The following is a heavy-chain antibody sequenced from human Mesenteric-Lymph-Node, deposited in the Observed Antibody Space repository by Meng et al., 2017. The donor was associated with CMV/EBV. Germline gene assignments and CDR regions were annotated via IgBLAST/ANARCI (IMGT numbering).Heavy chain of an antibody. CDR3: ARSPGLVVVAATSLYYYYGMDV. Sequence: TLSPPRAALGFTFSSYSVNWVRQAPGKGLEWVSSISSSCSYIYYADSMKGRFTISRDNAKNSLYLQMNSLRAKDTAVYYCARSPGLVVVAATSLYYYYGMDVWGQGTTVTVSS. D-gene: IGHD2-15*01. CDR2: ISSSCSYI. V-gene: IGHV3-21*01. J-gene: IGHJ6*02. CDR1: GFTFSSYS.